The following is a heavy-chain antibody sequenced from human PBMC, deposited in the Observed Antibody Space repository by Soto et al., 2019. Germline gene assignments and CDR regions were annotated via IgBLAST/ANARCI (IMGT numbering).Heavy chain of an antibody. CDR3: ARGRRVMTFGGDTLGWFDP. CDR2: ISAYTGNT. V-gene: IGHV1-18*01. Sequence: QVQLVQSGAEVKKPGASVKVSCKASGYTFTSYGVTWVRQAPGQGLEWMGWISAYTGNTNYPQKFQGRVTVTTDTSTSTAYMELRSLRSDDTAVYYCARGRRVMTFGGDTLGWFDPWGQGTQVTVSS. J-gene: IGHJ5*02. D-gene: IGHD3-16*01. CDR1: GYTFTSYG.